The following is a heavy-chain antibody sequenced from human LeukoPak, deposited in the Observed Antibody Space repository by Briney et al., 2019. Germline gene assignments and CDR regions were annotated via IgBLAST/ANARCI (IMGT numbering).Heavy chain of an antibody. J-gene: IGHJ4*02. CDR1: GFTFSSYA. CDR2: ISGSGGST. Sequence: GGSLRLSCAASGFTFSSYAMSWVRQAPGKGLDWVSAISGSGGSTYYADSVKGRFTISRDNSKNTLYLQMNSLRAEDTAVYYCATTDRYCSGGSCYSGLFDYWGQGTLVTVSS. V-gene: IGHV3-23*01. D-gene: IGHD2-15*01. CDR3: ATTDRYCSGGSCYSGLFDY.